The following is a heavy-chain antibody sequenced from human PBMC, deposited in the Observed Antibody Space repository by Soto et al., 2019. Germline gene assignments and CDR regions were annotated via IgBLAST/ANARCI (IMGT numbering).Heavy chain of an antibody. J-gene: IGHJ6*02. Sequence: GGSLRLSCAASGFTFSSYGMHWVRQAPGKGLEWVAVIWYDGSNKYYADSVKGRFTISRDNSKNTLYLQMNSLRAEDTAVYYCARDLGYSSGWYLSYYGMDVWGQGTTVTVSS. V-gene: IGHV3-33*01. CDR2: IWYDGSNK. D-gene: IGHD6-19*01. CDR1: GFTFSSYG. CDR3: ARDLGYSSGWYLSYYGMDV.